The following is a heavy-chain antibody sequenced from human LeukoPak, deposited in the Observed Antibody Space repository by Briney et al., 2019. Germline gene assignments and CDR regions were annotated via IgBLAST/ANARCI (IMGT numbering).Heavy chain of an antibody. Sequence: ASVKVSCKASGYTFTSYGISWVRQAPGQGLEWMGWISAYNGNTNYAQKLQGRVTTTTDTSTSTAYMELRSLRSDDTAVYYCATQVTMTPRGWFDPWGQGALVTVSS. CDR2: ISAYNGNT. CDR3: ATQVTMTPRGWFDP. J-gene: IGHJ5*02. D-gene: IGHD3-3*01. V-gene: IGHV1-18*01. CDR1: GYTFTSYG.